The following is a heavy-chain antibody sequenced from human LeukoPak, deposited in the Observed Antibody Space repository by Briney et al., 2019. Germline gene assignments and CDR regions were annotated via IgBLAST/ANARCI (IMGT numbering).Heavy chain of an antibody. V-gene: IGHV3-7*01. CDR3: ARDPIAVAGY. D-gene: IGHD6-19*01. CDR2: IKQDGSEK. Sequence: GGSLRLSCAASGFTFSSYWVSWVRQAPGKGLEWVANIKQDGSEKYYVDSVKGRFTISRDNAKNSLYLQMNSLRAEDTAVYYCARDPIAVAGYWGQGTLVTVSS. J-gene: IGHJ4*02. CDR1: GFTFSSYW.